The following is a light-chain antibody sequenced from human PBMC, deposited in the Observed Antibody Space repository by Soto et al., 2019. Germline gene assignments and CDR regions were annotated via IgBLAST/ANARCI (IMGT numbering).Light chain of an antibody. CDR2: AAF. V-gene: IGKV1-27*01. CDR1: RAIGND. J-gene: IGKJ4*01. CDR3: QNYDNAPLT. Sequence: DIQMNQSPSALSASVGDRVTITCRASRAIGNDLAWYQQKPGKVPQLLIYAAFTLQSGVPSRFSASRSGTDFTLTISSLQPEDVATYDVQNYDNAPLTFGGGTKVEIK.